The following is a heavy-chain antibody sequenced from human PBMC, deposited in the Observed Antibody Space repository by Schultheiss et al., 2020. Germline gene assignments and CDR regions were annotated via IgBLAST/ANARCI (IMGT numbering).Heavy chain of an antibody. CDR1: GFTFSSYG. CDR3: AKARTGYYYYGMDV. V-gene: IGHV3-30*18. J-gene: IGHJ6*02. CDR2: ISYDGSNK. Sequence: GGSLRLSCAASGFTFSSYGMHWVRQAPGKGLEWVAVISYDGSNKYYADSVKGRFTISRDNSKNTLYLQMNSLRAEDTAVYYCAKARTGYYYYGMDVWGQGTTVNVSS. D-gene: IGHD7-27*01.